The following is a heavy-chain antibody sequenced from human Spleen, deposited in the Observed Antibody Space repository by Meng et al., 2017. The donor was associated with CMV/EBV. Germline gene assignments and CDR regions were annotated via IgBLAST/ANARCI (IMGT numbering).Heavy chain of an antibody. J-gene: IGHJ4*02. Sequence: ASVKVSCKASGYTFTGYSIHWVRQAPGQGLEWMGWINPNSGGTNYAQKFQGRVTLTRDTSINTGYMELTRLTSDDTAVYYCARDNNWGPDYWGQGTLVTVSS. D-gene: IGHD7-27*01. CDR3: ARDNNWGPDY. V-gene: IGHV1-2*02. CDR2: INPNSGGT. CDR1: GYTFTGYS.